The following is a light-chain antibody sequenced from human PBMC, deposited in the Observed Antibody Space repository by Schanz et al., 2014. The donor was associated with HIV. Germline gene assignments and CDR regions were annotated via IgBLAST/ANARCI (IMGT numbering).Light chain of an antibody. Sequence: EIVMTQSPATLSVSPGERATLSCRASQSVSSSYLAWYQQKPGQAPRLLIYGASNRATGIPDKFSGSGSGTDFTLTISRLEREDFALYYCQQYGSSPLTFGGGTKVEIK. V-gene: IGKV3-20*01. CDR2: GAS. CDR1: QSVSSSY. J-gene: IGKJ4*01. CDR3: QQYGSSPLT.